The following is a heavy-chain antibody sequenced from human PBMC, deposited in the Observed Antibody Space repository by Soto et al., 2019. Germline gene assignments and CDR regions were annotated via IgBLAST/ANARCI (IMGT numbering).Heavy chain of an antibody. CDR2: IYHSGST. J-gene: IGHJ4*02. Sequence: PSETLSLTCAVSGGSISSGGYSWSWIRQPPGKGLEWIGYIYHSGSTYYNPSLKSRVTISVDRSKNQFSLKLSPVTAADTAVYYCARWNYYFDYWGQGTLVTVSS. D-gene: IGHD1-7*01. V-gene: IGHV4-30-2*01. CDR1: GGSISSGGYS. CDR3: ARWNYYFDY.